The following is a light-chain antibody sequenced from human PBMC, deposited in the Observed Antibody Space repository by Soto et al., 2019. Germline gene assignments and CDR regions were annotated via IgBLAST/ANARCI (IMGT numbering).Light chain of an antibody. J-gene: IGKJ4*01. CDR3: HQYYSAPQA. CDR2: WAS. CDR1: QSVFYNSNNKNY. V-gene: IGKV4-1*01. Sequence: DIVMTQSPDSLAVSLGERATINCKSSQSVFYNSNNKNYLAWYQQKPGQPPRLLIYWASTRESGVPDRFSGSGSGTDFTLIISSLQAEDVAVYYCHQYYSAPQAFGGGTKVEIQ.